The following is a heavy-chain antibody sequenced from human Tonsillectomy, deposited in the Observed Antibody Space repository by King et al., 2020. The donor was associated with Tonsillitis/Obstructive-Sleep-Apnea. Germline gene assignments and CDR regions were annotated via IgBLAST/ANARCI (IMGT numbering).Heavy chain of an antibody. V-gene: IGHV4-34*01. CDR3: ARARMENYDYYFDY. CDR1: GGSFSDYY. CDR2: INHSGTT. J-gene: IGHJ4*02. Sequence: VQLQQWGAGLLKPSETLSLTCAVYGGSFSDYYWSWIRQPPGKGLEWIGEINHSGTTNYNPSLKSRVTISVDTSKNQFSLKLSSVTAADTSVYYCARARMENYDYYFDYWGQGTLVTVSS. D-gene: IGHD1-7*01.